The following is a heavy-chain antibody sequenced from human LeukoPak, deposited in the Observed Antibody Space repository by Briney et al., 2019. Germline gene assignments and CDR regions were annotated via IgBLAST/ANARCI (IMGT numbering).Heavy chain of an antibody. J-gene: IGHJ3*02. D-gene: IGHD2-21*02. V-gene: IGHV4-59*01. CDR2: IYYSGST. CDR3: ARGAYCGGDCYLAAFDI. CDR1: GGSISSYY. Sequence: SETLSLTCTVSGGSISSYYWSWIRQPPGKGLGWIGYIYYSGSTNYNPSLKSRVTISVDTSKNQFSLKLSSVTAADTAVYYCARGAYCGGDCYLAAFDIWGQGTMVTVSS.